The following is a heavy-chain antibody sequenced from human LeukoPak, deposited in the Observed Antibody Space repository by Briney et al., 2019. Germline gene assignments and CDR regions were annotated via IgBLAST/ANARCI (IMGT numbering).Heavy chain of an antibody. Sequence: GASVKVSCKASGFTFSSYSMHWVRQAPGKGLEWVAFIRYDGSNKYYADSVKGRFTISRDNSKNTLYLQMNSLRAEDTAVYYCAKDRIAVAGRAEYFQHWGQGTLVTVSS. CDR1: GFTFSSYS. D-gene: IGHD6-19*01. V-gene: IGHV3-30*02. J-gene: IGHJ1*01. CDR2: IRYDGSNK. CDR3: AKDRIAVAGRAEYFQH.